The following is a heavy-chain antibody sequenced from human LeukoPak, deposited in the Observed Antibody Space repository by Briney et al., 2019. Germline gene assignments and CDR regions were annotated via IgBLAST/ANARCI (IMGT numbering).Heavy chain of an antibody. Sequence: PGGSLRLSCAASGFTFSSYSMNWVRQAPGKGLEWIGEINHSGSTNYNPSLKSRVTISVDTSKNQFSLKLSSVTAADTAVYYCARPYYYGSGSYYNPPFVYWGQGTLVTVSS. CDR1: GFTFSSYS. J-gene: IGHJ4*02. V-gene: IGHV4-34*01. D-gene: IGHD3-10*01. CDR3: ARPYYYGSGSYYNPPFVY. CDR2: INHSGST.